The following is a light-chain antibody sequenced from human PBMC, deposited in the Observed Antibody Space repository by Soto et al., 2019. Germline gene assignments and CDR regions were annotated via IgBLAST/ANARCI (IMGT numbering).Light chain of an antibody. J-gene: IGKJ4*01. CDR2: DAS. CDR3: QQYDDPALT. CDR1: QNINTY. V-gene: IGKV1-33*01. Sequence: DIQMTQSPSSLSASVGDRVTMTCQASQNINTYLNWYQQRPGQAPKLLIYDASILEPGVPSRFSVSGAGTEFTFTIDSLQPEDIATYYCQQYDDPALTFGGGTKVE.